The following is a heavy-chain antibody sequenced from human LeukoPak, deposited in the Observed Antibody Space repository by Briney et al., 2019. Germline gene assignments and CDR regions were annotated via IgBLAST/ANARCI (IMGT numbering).Heavy chain of an antibody. CDR3: ARDPWGYTVTGGP. J-gene: IGHJ5*02. Sequence: GGSLRLSCIASGFTFSRYTMNWVRQAPGKGLEWVSSITISSNYIYYTDSVKGRFTISRDNAKNSLYLHMSSLRADDTAVYYCARDPWGYTVTGGPWGQGTLVTVPS. D-gene: IGHD4-11*01. CDR2: ITISSNYI. CDR1: GFTFSRYT. V-gene: IGHV3-21*01.